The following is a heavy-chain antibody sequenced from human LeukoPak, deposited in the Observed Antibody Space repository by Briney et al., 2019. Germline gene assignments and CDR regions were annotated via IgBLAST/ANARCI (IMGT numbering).Heavy chain of an antibody. CDR1: GFTFSSYW. CDR3: ARDEVVRGYYYYGMDV. Sequence: PGGSLRLSCAASGFTFSSYWMSWVRQAPGKGLEWAANIKQDGSEKYYVDSVKGRFTISRDNAKNSLYLQMNSLRAEDTAVYYCARDEVVRGYYYYGMDVWGQGTTVTVSS. D-gene: IGHD3-10*01. V-gene: IGHV3-7*05. CDR2: IKQDGSEK. J-gene: IGHJ6*02.